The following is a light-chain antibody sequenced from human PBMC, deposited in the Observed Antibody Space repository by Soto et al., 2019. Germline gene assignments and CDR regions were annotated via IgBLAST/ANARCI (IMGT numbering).Light chain of an antibody. Sequence: QSALTQPASVSGSPGQSITISCTGSDVGSYNLVSWYQQHPGKAPKLMIYEAYKRPSGFSNRFSGSKSGNTASLTISGLQAEDEADYYCCSSAGSRTVVFGGGTKLTVL. J-gene: IGLJ2*01. CDR1: SDVGSYNL. V-gene: IGLV2-23*01. CDR3: CSSAGSRTVV. CDR2: EAY.